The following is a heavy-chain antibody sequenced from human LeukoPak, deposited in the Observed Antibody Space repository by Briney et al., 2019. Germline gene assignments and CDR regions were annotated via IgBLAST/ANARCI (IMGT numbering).Heavy chain of an antibody. CDR3: AKDLSYGGNSIDY. V-gene: IGHV3-30*02. CDR1: GFTFSSYG. J-gene: IGHJ4*02. CDR2: IRYDGSNK. D-gene: IGHD4-23*01. Sequence: PGGSLRLSCAASGFTFSSYGMHWVRQAPGKGLEWVAFIRYDGSNKYYADSVKSRFTISRDNSKNTLYLQMNSLRAEDTAVYYCAKDLSYGGNSIDYWGQGTLVTVSS.